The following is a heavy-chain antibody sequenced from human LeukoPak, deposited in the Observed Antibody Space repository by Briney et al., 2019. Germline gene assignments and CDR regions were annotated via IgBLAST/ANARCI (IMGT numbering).Heavy chain of an antibody. Sequence: PGGSLRLSCEASGFSFTDYYVTWIRQAPGKGLEWVSYISRTGHFTYYGDSVAGRFTISRDTAKNSLFLQMTSLRVEDTAVYYCARAGDSGDFPVGYFHYMDVWGKGTTVTVSS. J-gene: IGHJ6*03. D-gene: IGHD4-17*01. CDR1: GFSFTDYY. V-gene: IGHV3-11*01. CDR3: ARAGDSGDFPVGYFHYMDV. CDR2: ISRTGHFT.